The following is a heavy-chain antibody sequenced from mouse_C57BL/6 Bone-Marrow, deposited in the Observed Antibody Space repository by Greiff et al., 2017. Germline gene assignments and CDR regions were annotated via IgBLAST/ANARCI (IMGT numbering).Heavy chain of an antibody. CDR3: ARRSPYYFDY. V-gene: IGHV1-19*01. Sequence: VQLQQSGPVLVKPGASVKMSCKASGYTFTDYYMNWVKQSHGKSLEWIGVINPYNGGTSYNQKFKGKATLTVDKSSSTAYMELNSLTSEDSAVYYCARRSPYYFDYGGQGTTLTVSA. CDR2: INPYNGGT. J-gene: IGHJ2*01. CDR1: GYTFTDYY.